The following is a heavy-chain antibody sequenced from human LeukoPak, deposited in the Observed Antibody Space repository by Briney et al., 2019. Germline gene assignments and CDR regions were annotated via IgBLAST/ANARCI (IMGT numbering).Heavy chain of an antibody. CDR1: RFTFSSYS. D-gene: IGHD2-2*01. CDR2: ISISGHYI. CDR3: ATEIVPAAKVFDWYFDL. V-gene: IGHV3-21*01. J-gene: IGHJ2*01. Sequence: GGSLRLSCAASRFTFSSYSMNWVRQAPGKGLEWVSSISISGHYIYYADSLKGRFTISRDNAKNSLYLQMNSLRVEDTAVYYCATEIVPAAKVFDWYFDLWGRGTLVTVSS.